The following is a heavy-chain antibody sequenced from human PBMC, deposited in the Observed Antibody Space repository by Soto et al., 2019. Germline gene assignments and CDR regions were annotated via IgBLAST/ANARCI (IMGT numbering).Heavy chain of an antibody. CDR2: VNHAGSS. J-gene: IGHJ3*02. Sequence: SETLSLTCAISGGSFSVYYWIWIRQSPEKGLEWLGEVNHAGSSNYNPSLRGRVTISVDTSKNQFSLKLSSVTAADTAVYFCARDSTRRGACDIWGQGTMATVSS. CDR3: ARDSTRRGACDI. V-gene: IGHV4-34*01. D-gene: IGHD4-4*01. CDR1: GGSFSVYY.